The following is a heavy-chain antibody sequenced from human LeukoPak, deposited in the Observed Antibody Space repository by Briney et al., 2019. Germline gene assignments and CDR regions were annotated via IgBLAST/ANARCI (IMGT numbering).Heavy chain of an antibody. D-gene: IGHD3-22*01. Sequence: GGSLRLSCAASGFTFRRYAMIWVRQAPGKGLEWVSGISSSGDNTDYADSVKGWFTISRDNSKNTLYLLMNSLRDEDTAVYYCARSVITYYYDSSGYYHHDYWGQGTLVTVSS. CDR3: ARSVITYYYDSSGYYHHDY. J-gene: IGHJ4*02. CDR2: ISSSGDNT. CDR1: GFTFRRYA. V-gene: IGHV3-23*01.